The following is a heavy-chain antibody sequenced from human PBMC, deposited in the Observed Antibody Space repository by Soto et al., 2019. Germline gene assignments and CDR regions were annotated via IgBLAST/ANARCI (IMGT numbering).Heavy chain of an antibody. Sequence: PGGSLRLSCAASGFTFSSYSMNWVRQAPGKGLEWVSYISSSSSTIYYADSVKGRFTISRDNAKNSLYLQMNSLRAEDTAVYYCARDLAITYYGDYVSSDYWAQGTLVTVSS. CDR1: GFTFSSYS. V-gene: IGHV3-48*01. CDR3: ARDLAITYYGDYVSSDY. D-gene: IGHD4-17*01. J-gene: IGHJ4*02. CDR2: ISSSSSTI.